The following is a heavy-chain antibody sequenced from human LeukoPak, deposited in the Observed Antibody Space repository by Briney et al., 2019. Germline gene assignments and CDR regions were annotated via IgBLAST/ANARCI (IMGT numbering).Heavy chain of an antibody. Sequence: PGGSLRPSCAASGFTFSNCGMHWVRQAPGKGLEWVAHIWYDGSNKYYADSVRGRFTISRDNSKNTLYLQMNSLRAEDTAVYYCARDRDYDFFDYWGQGTLVTVSS. J-gene: IGHJ4*02. V-gene: IGHV3-33*01. CDR2: IWYDGSNK. D-gene: IGHD3-3*01. CDR1: GFTFSNCG. CDR3: ARDRDYDFFDY.